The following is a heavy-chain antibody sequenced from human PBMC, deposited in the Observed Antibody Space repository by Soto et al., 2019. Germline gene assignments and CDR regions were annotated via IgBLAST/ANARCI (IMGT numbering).Heavy chain of an antibody. J-gene: IGHJ4*02. CDR1: GGSVSSGSYY. CDR3: ARGGYGGFDY. V-gene: IGHV4-61*01. D-gene: IGHD1-26*01. CDR2: IYYSGST. Sequence: QVQLQESGPGLVKPSETLSLTCTVSGGSVSSGSYYWSWIRQPPGKGLEWIGYIYYSGSTNYNPSLKSRVTISVDTSKNQFSLKLSSVTAADTAVYYCARGGYGGFDYWGQGTLVTVSS.